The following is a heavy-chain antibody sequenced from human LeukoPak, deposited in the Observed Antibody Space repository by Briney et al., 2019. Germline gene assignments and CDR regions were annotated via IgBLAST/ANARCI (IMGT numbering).Heavy chain of an antibody. Sequence: SETLSLTCTVSGGSISSGDYSWSWIRQPPGKGLEWIGYIYYSGSTYYNPSLKSRVTISVDTSKNQFSLKLSSVTAADTAVYYCARVGVDSSGYFLFDYWGQGTLVTVSS. CDR3: ARVGVDSSGYFLFDY. J-gene: IGHJ4*02. V-gene: IGHV4-30-4*01. CDR2: IYYSGST. CDR1: GGSISSGDYS. D-gene: IGHD3-22*01.